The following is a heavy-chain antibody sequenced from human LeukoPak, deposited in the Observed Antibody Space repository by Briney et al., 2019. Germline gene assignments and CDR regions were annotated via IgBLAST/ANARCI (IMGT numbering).Heavy chain of an antibody. D-gene: IGHD5-24*01. V-gene: IGHV4-39*01. Sequence: SETLSLTCTVSGGSISSSSYYWGWIRQPPGKGLEWIGSIYYSGSTYYKPSLRSRVTISVDTSKSQFSLKLSSVPAADTAVYYCARHQGGDGYNYYYYYMDVRGKGTTVTVSS. CDR3: ARHQGGDGYNYYYYYMDV. CDR1: GGSISSSSYY. J-gene: IGHJ6*03. CDR2: IYYSGST.